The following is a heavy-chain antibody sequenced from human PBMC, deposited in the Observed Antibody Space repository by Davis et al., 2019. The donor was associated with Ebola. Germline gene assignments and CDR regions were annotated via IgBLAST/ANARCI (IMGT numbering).Heavy chain of an antibody. D-gene: IGHD4-17*01. CDR3: ATDSRPVGLRVTTYYYYGMDV. V-gene: IGHV1-24*01. CDR2: FDPEDGET. CDR1: GYTLTELS. J-gene: IGHJ6*02. Sequence: ASVKVSCKVSGYTLTELSMHWVRQAPGKGLEWMGGFDPEDGETIYAQKFQGRVTMTEDTSTDTAYMELSSLRSEDTAVYYCATDSRPVGLRVTTYYYYGMDVWGQGTTVTVSS.